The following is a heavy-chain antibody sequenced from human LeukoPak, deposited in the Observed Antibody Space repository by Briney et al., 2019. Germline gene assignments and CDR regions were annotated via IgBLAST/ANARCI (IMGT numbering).Heavy chain of an antibody. D-gene: IGHD3-10*01. V-gene: IGHV3-9*01. Sequence: SGGSLRLSCAASGFTFDDYAMHWVRQAPGKGLEWVSGISWNSGSIGYADSVKGRFTISRDNAKNSLYLQMNSLRAEDTALYYCARQYYGSGSYPLDYWGQGTLVTVSS. CDR2: ISWNSGSI. J-gene: IGHJ4*02. CDR3: ARQYYGSGSYPLDY. CDR1: GFTFDDYA.